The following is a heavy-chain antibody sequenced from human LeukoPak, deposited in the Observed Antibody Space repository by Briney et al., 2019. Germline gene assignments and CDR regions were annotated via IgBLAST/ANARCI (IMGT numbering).Heavy chain of an antibody. D-gene: IGHD1-26*01. V-gene: IGHV1-24*01. J-gene: IGHJ3*02. CDR3: ATDQMLEWERLSALDI. CDR2: FDPEDGET. Sequence: ASVKVSCKVSGYTLTELSMHWVRQAPGKGLEWMGGFDPEDGETIYAQKFQGRVTMTEDTSTDTAYMELSSLRSEDTAVYYCATDQMLEWERLSALDIWGQGTMVTVSS. CDR1: GYTLTELS.